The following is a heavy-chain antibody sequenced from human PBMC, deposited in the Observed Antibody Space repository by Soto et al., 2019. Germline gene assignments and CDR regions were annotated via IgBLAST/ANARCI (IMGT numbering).Heavy chain of an antibody. J-gene: IGHJ4*02. CDR3: AKVGLLNGGYCSSTSCYDAYFDY. Sequence: GSLRLSCAASGFTFSSYAMSWVRQAPGKGLEWVSAISGSGGSTYYADSVKGRFTISRDNSKNTLYLQMNSLRAEDTAVYYCAKVGLLNGGYCSSTSCYDAYFDYWGQGTLVTVSS. V-gene: IGHV3-23*01. D-gene: IGHD2-2*01. CDR2: ISGSGGST. CDR1: GFTFSSYA.